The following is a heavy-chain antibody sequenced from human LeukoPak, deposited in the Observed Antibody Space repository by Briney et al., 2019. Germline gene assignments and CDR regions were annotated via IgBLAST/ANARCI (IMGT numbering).Heavy chain of an antibody. J-gene: IGHJ4*01. CDR2: ISSSTSYI. CDR1: GFTFSTYS. V-gene: IGHV3-21*01. CDR3: ASPLWFGESTGDY. Sequence: PGGSLRLSCAASGFTFSTYSMNWVRQAPGKGLEGVSSISSSTSYIYYADSVQGRFTISRDNAKNSLYLQMNSLRAEDTAVYYCASPLWFGESTGDYWGQGTLVTVSS. D-gene: IGHD3-10*01.